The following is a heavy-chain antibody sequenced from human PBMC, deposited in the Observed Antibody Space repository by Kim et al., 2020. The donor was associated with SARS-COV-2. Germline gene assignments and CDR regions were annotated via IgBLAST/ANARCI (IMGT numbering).Heavy chain of an antibody. J-gene: IGHJ5*02. CDR2: IKQDGSVK. Sequence: GGSLRLSCAASGFSFSGSWMSWVRQAPGKGPEWVAHIKQDGSVKYYVGSVKGRFTVSRDNAKSSLSLQMDSLRDEDTAVYYCARGYRSSPWGQGTLVTVSS. CDR1: GFSFSGSW. CDR3: ARGYRSSP. V-gene: IGHV3-7*01. D-gene: IGHD2-2*02.